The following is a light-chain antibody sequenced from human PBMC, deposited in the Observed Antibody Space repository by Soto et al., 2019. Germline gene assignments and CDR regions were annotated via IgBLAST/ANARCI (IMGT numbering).Light chain of an antibody. V-gene: IGLV2-14*03. CDR2: DVS. CDR3: NSYTSSSTYV. J-gene: IGLJ1*01. Sequence: LTQSASVSGTPGQSITISCTGTRSNKGGYNYVSWYQQHPGKAPKLMIYDVSDRPSGVSNRFSGSKSGNTASLTISVLQVEDEADYYCNSYTSSSTYVFGTGTKVTV. CDR1: RSNKGGYNY.